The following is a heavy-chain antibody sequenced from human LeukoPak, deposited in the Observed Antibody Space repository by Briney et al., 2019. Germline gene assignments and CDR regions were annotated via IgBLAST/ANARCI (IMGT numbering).Heavy chain of an antibody. J-gene: IGHJ4*02. CDR2: ISSGGSTI. Sequence: GGSLRLSCAASGFTFSSYEMNWVRQAPGKGLEWVSYISSGGSTIYYADSVKGRFTISRDSAKNSLYLQMNSLRAEDTAVYYCARSWRFYFDFWGQGTLVTVSS. CDR3: ARSWRFYFDF. V-gene: IGHV3-48*03. CDR1: GFTFSSYE. D-gene: IGHD3-3*01.